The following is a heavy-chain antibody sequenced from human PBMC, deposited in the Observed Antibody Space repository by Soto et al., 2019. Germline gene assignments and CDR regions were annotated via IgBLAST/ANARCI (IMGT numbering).Heavy chain of an antibody. D-gene: IGHD1-26*01. Sequence: SETLSLTCTVSGGSITSSSYYWGWIRQPPGKGLEWIGSIYYSGSTYYNPSLKSRVTISVDTSKSQFSLKLSSVTAADTAVYYCATQEVGGTYVYTFDPWGQGTLVTVSS. CDR1: GGSITSSSYY. CDR2: IYYSGST. J-gene: IGHJ5*02. V-gene: IGHV4-39*01. CDR3: ATQEVGGTYVYTFDP.